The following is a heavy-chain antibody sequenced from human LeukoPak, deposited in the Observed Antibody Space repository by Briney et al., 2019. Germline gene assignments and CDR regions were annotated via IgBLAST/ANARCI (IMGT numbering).Heavy chain of an antibody. V-gene: IGHV1-2*02. CDR3: ARPSHDIVVVVAATRSLDY. D-gene: IGHD2-15*01. CDR1: GYTFTGYY. CDR2: INPNSGGT. J-gene: IGHJ4*02. Sequence: GASVKVSCKASGYTFTGYYMHWVRQAPGHGLEWMGWINPNSGGTNYAQKFQGRVTMTRDTSISTAYMELSRLRSDDTAVYYCARPSHDIVVVVAATRSLDYWGQGTLVTVSS.